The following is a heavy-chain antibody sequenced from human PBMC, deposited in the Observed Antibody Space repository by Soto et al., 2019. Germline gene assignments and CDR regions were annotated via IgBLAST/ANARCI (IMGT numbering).Heavy chain of an antibody. Sequence: ASVKVSCKASSYTFTSYGISWVRQAPGQGLEWMGWISAYNGNTNYAQKLQGRVTMTTDTSTSTAYMELRSLRSDDTAVYYCARRYSSSWYSGYFGYWGQGTLVTVSS. CDR3: ARRYSSSWYSGYFGY. CDR2: ISAYNGNT. V-gene: IGHV1-18*01. J-gene: IGHJ4*02. D-gene: IGHD6-13*01. CDR1: SYTFTSYG.